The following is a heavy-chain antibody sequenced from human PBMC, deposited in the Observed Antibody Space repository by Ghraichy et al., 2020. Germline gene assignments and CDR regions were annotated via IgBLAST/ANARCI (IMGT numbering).Heavy chain of an antibody. V-gene: IGHV4-34*01. CDR3: VRGRQGHY. Sequence: SETLSLTCAVYGGSFSGHYWSWVRQVPGKGLEWIGEINDSGITKYNPSLESRVTISVDTSKNQFSLKVRSMTAADMAIYYCVRGRQGHYWGQGTLVTVSS. CDR2: INDSGIT. CDR1: GGSFSGHY. J-gene: IGHJ4*02.